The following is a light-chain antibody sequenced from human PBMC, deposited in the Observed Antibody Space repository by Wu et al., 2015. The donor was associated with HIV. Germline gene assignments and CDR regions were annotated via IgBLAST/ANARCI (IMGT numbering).Light chain of an antibody. V-gene: IGKV3-11*01. J-gene: IGKJ2*01. CDR3: QQRSNWPPYT. Sequence: EIVLTQSPGTLSLSPGEGATLSCRASQSIGSSLGWYQQKPGQAPRLLIYDAYYRATGIPARFTGSGSGTHFTLTISSLEPEDFAVYYCQQRSNWPPYTFGQGTKLEIK. CDR2: DAY. CDR1: QSIGSS.